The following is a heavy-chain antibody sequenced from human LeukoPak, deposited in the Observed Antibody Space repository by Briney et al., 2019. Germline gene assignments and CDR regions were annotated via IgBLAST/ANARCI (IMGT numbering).Heavy chain of an antibody. Sequence: PSETLSLTCTVSGGSFSSYYWSWIRQPPGKGLEWIGYIYYSGSTYYNPSLQSRVTISVDTSQNQFSLTLSSVTAADTAVYYCARAHSIASYYYGVDVWGQGTTVTVSS. CDR1: GGSFSSYY. CDR3: ARAHSIASYYYGVDV. D-gene: IGHD6-13*01. V-gene: IGHV4-59*12. CDR2: IYYSGST. J-gene: IGHJ6*02.